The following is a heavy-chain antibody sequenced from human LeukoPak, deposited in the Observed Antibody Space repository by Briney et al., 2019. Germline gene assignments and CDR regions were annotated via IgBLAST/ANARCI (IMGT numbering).Heavy chain of an antibody. CDR1: GGSISSSSYY. Sequence: SETLSLTCTVSGGSISSSSYYWSWIRQPPGKGLEWIGYIYYSGSTNYNPSLKSRVTISVDTSKNQFSLKLSSVTAADTAVYYCARTTMVRGALYGMDVWGQGTTVTVSS. CDR2: IYYSGST. CDR3: ARTTMVRGALYGMDV. J-gene: IGHJ6*02. D-gene: IGHD3-10*01. V-gene: IGHV4-61*01.